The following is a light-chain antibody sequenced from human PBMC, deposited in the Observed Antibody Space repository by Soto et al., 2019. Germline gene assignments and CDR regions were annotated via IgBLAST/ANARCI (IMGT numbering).Light chain of an antibody. CDR2: GVS. V-gene: IGKV3-20*01. CDR3: QQYDNSPQVT. CDR1: QSVSSSY. Sequence: EIVLTQSPGTLSLSPGERATLSCRASQSVSSSYLAWYQQKPGQAPRLLIYGVSSRATGIPYRFSGSGSGTDFTLTISRLEPEDFAVYYCQQYDNSPQVTFDQGTRLEIK. J-gene: IGKJ5*01.